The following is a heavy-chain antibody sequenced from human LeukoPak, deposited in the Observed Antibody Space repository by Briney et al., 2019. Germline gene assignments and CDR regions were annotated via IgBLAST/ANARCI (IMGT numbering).Heavy chain of an antibody. J-gene: IGHJ6*02. CDR2: ISGSGGNT. CDR3: ARDQVPAAMPYHYYYYYGMDV. Sequence: GGSLRLSCAASGFTFSSYAMSWVRQAPGKGLEWVSAISGSGGNTYYAGSVKGRFTISRDNSKNTLYLQMNSLRAEDTAVYYCARDQVPAAMPYHYYYYYGMDVWGQGTTVTVSS. CDR1: GFTFSSYA. D-gene: IGHD2-2*01. V-gene: IGHV3-23*01.